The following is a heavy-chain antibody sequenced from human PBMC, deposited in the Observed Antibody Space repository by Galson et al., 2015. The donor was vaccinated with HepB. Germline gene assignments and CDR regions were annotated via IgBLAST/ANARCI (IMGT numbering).Heavy chain of an antibody. J-gene: IGHJ6*02. CDR1: GGSFSGYY. V-gene: IGHV4-34*01. Sequence: SETLSLTCAVYGGSFSGYYWSWIRQPPGKGLEWIGEINHSGSTNYNPSLKSRVTISVDTSKNQFSLKLSSVTAADTAVYYCARGPLYGSGSYYTNYYYGMDVWGQGTTVTVSS. CDR2: INHSGST. D-gene: IGHD3-10*01. CDR3: ARGPLYGSGSYYTNYYYGMDV.